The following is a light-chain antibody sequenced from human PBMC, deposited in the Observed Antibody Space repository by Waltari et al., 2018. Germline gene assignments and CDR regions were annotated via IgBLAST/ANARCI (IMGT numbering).Light chain of an antibody. Sequence: DIVLTPSPAILSLSPGERASLSCRASQSVSNYLAWYQQKPGQAPTLLIYDTSNRATGIPARFSGSGFGTDFTLTISNLEPEDFAIYYCQQRRSWPLTFGGGTKVEIK. CDR3: QQRRSWPLT. CDR1: QSVSNY. V-gene: IGKV3-11*01. CDR2: DTS. J-gene: IGKJ4*01.